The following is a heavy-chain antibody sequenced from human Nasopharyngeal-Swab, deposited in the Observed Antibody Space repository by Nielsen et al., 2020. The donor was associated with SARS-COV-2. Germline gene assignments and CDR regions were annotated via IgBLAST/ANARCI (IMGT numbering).Heavy chain of an antibody. V-gene: IGHV1-69*06. Sequence: SVKVSCKASGGTFSSYAISWVRQAPGQGLEWMGGIIPIFGTANYAQKFQGRVTITADKSTSTAYMEPSSLRSEDTAVYYRARAHPGYSSSWYDYYYYYMDVWGKGTTVTVSS. CDR2: IIPIFGTA. D-gene: IGHD6-13*01. CDR3: ARAHPGYSSSWYDYYYYYMDV. J-gene: IGHJ6*03. CDR1: GGTFSSYA.